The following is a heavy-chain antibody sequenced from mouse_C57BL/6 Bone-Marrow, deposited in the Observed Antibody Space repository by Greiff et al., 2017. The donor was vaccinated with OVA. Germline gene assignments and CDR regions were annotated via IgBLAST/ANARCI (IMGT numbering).Heavy chain of an antibody. CDR1: GYTFTSYG. J-gene: IGHJ4*01. D-gene: IGHD1-1*01. CDR3: AGPTVVATEAMDY. V-gene: IGHV1-81*01. Sequence: VKLQQSGAELARPGASVKLSCKASGYTFTSYGISWVKQRTGQGLEWIGEIYPRSGNPYYNEKFKGKATLTADKSSSTAYMELRSLTSEDSAVYFCAGPTVVATEAMDYWGQGTSVTVSS. CDR2: IYPRSGNP.